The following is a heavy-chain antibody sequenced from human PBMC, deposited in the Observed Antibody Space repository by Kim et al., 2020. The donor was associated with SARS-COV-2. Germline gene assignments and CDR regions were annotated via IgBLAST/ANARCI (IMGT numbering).Heavy chain of an antibody. D-gene: IGHD6-19*01. CDR3: ARGLVGSGFYFDY. J-gene: IGHJ4*02. V-gene: IGHV3-53*04. Sequence: YADSVKGRFTISRHNSKNTLYLQMNSLRAEDTAVYYCARGLVGSGFYFDYWGQGTLVTVSS.